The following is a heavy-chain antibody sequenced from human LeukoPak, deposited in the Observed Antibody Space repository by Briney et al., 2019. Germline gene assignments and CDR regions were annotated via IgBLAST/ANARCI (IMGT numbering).Heavy chain of an antibody. D-gene: IGHD5-18*01. J-gene: IGHJ3*02. CDR2: IYHSGST. Sequence: SETLSLTCAVSGGSISSSNWWSWVRQPPGKGLEWIGEIYHSGSTNYNPSLKSRVTISVDKSKNQFSLKLSSVTAADTAVYYCATHRGYSYVLAFDIWGQGTMVTASS. CDR3: ATHRGYSYVLAFDI. CDR1: GGSISSSNW. V-gene: IGHV4-4*02.